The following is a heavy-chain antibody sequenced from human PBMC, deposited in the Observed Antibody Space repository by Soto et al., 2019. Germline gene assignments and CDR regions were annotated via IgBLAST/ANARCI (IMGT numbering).Heavy chain of an antibody. CDR3: AAGVVMTHDAFDV. D-gene: IGHD3-22*01. CDR1: GRTIRELS. V-gene: IGHV1-24*01. CDR2: FHPDHGEV. Sequence: QVQLVQSGAEVKKPGASVKVCCKVSGRTIRELSIHWVRQAPGKGLEWMGGFHPDHGEVVYARTFQGRVIMTEDTSTDSASMELTSLRSEDTAVYYCAAGVVMTHDAFDVWGQGTRVTVAS. J-gene: IGHJ3*01.